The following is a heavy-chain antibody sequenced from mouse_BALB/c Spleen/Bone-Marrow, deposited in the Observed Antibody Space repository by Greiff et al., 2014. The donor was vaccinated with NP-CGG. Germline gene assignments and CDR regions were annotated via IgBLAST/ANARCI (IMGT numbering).Heavy chain of an antibody. V-gene: IGHV1-14*01. CDR3: ARERDYGDYFDY. D-gene: IGHD1-1*01. CDR2: INPYNEGS. CDR1: GYTFTRYV. J-gene: IGHJ2*01. Sequence: VQLQQSGPELGKPWASVKMSCKASGYTFTRYVLHWGRQKPGQGLDWVGYINPYNEGSKYNEKFKGEATLTSDKSSHTAYMELSSLTSDDSAVYYCARERDYGDYFDYWGQGTTLTVSS.